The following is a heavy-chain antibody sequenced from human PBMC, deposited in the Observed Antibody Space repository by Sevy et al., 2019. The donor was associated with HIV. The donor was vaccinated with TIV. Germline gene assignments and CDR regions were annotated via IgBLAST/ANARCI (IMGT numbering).Heavy chain of an antibody. CDR3: AREISCGGACYIFDS. J-gene: IGHJ4*02. Sequence: GGSLRLSCAVSGFSFDSYGMTWVRQAPGKGLEWVSAISGSGTRTYYADSVKGRFIISRDNSKNTLDLQMNSLRAKDTAMYYCAREISCGGACYIFDSWGQGTMVTVSS. CDR1: GFSFDSYG. V-gene: IGHV3-23*01. D-gene: IGHD2-21*02. CDR2: ISGSGTRT.